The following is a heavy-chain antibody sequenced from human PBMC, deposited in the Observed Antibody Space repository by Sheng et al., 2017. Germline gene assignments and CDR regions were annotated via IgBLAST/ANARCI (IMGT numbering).Heavy chain of an antibody. J-gene: IGHJ4*02. CDR3: ARGQLPDYDSSGYYYFYY. V-gene: IGHV1-8*03. Sequence: QVQLVQSGAEVKKPGASVKVSCKASGYTFTSYDINWVRQATGQGLEWMGWMNPNSGNTGYAQKFQGRVTITRNTSISTAYMELSSLRSEDTAVYYCARGQLPDYDSSGYYYFYYWGQGTLVTVSS. D-gene: IGHD3-22*01. CDR2: MNPNSGNT. CDR1: GYTFTSYD.